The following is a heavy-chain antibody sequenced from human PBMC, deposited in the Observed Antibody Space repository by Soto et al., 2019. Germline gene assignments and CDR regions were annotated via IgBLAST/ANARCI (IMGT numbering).Heavy chain of an antibody. CDR1: DYSISSGSY. CDR2: IYHGGTT. Sequence: LSLTCTVSDYSISSGSYWGWIRQHPGKGPEWIASIYHGGTTFYNPSLKSRVTVSVDKSNNQFSLKLRSVTAADAAVYYCAKDHVMVVAGSTFDYSGHRTRLTVTS. CDR3: AKDHVMVVAGSTFDY. V-gene: IGHV4-38-2*02. D-gene: IGHD6-19*01. J-gene: IGHJ4*01.